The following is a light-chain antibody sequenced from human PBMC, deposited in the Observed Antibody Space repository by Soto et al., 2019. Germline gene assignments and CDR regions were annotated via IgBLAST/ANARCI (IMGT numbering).Light chain of an antibody. J-gene: IGLJ1*01. V-gene: IGLV2-8*01. Sequence: QSVLTQPPSASGSPGQSVTISCTGTSSDVGGYNYVSWYQQHPGKAPKLMIYEVSNRPSGVPDRFSGSKSGNTASLTVSGLQAEDEADYYCSSYAGSNIPYVFGTGTKVTVL. CDR2: EVS. CDR1: SSDVGGYNY. CDR3: SSYAGSNIPYV.